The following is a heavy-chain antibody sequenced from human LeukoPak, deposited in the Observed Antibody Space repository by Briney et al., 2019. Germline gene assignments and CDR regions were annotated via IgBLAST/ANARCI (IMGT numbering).Heavy chain of an antibody. D-gene: IGHD6-6*01. CDR1: GFTFSSYE. V-gene: IGHV3-23*01. Sequence: AGGSLRLSCAPSGFTFSSYEMNWVRRAPGKGLEWVSAISGSGGSTYYADSVKGRFTISRDNSKNTLYLQMNSLRAEDTAVYYCAKSIGSPDYWGQGTLVTVSS. CDR2: ISGSGGST. J-gene: IGHJ4*02. CDR3: AKSIGSPDY.